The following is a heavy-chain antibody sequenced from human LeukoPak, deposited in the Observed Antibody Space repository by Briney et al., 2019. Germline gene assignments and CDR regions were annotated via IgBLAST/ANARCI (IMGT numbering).Heavy chain of an antibody. D-gene: IGHD3-16*01. CDR2: ISSGGTIT. V-gene: IGHV3-11*01. Sequence: GGSLRLSCVASRFNFSDHYMSWIRRAPGKGLEWVSYISSGGTITYHADSVKGRFTVSRDNAKKSLYLQMNSLRGEDTAVYYCARHHEYERNSYGMDAWGQGTTVTVSS. CDR3: ARHHEYERNSYGMDA. J-gene: IGHJ6*02. CDR1: RFNFSDHY.